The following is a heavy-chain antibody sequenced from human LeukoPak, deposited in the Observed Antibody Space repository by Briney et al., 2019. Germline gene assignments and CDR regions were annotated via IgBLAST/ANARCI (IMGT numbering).Heavy chain of an antibody. J-gene: IGHJ5*02. CDR3: ARDISTNRNWFDP. Sequence: GASVKVSCKASGYTFTGYYMHWVRQAPAQGLEWMGWINPNSGGTNYAQKFQGRVHMTRDTAISTADMEVSRLRSDDTAVYYCARDISTNRNWFDPWGQGTLVTVSS. V-gene: IGHV1-2*02. CDR2: INPNSGGT. D-gene: IGHD2-8*01. CDR1: GYTFTGYY.